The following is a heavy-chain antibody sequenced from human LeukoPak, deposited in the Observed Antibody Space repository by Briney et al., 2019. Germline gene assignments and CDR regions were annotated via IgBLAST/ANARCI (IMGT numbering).Heavy chain of an antibody. CDR1: GVSISSSNSY. CDR3: ARGGYDYVWGGYPHGPFDP. V-gene: IGHV4-39*01. Sequence: SETLSLTCTVSGVSISSSNSYWGWIRQPPGKGLEWIGSIYYSGNTYYHASLKSQVSISIDTSKNQFSLKLSSVTAADTAVYYCARGGYDYVWGGYPHGPFDPWGQGTLVTVSS. D-gene: IGHD3-16*02. J-gene: IGHJ5*02. CDR2: IYYSGNT.